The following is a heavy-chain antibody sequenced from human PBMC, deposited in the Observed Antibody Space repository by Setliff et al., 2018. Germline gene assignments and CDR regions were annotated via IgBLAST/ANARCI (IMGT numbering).Heavy chain of an antibody. CDR1: GYSFTTYW. Sequence: PGESLKISCKGSGYSFTTYWIGWVRQMPGKGLEWMGIIYPGDSDTRYSPSFQGQVTISADKSISTAYLQWSSLKASDTAMYYCARPFKTSEFHPNLNNDVFDIWGQGTMVTVSS. CDR3: ARPFKTSEFHPNLNNDVFDI. V-gene: IGHV5-51*01. J-gene: IGHJ3*02. D-gene: IGHD3-10*01. CDR2: IYPGDSDT.